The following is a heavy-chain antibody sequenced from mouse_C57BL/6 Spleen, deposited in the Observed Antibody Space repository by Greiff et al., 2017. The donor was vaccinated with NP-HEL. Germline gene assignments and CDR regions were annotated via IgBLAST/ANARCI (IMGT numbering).Heavy chain of an antibody. CDR3: ASYYYGGAMDY. CDR1: GFTFTDYY. CDR2: IRNKANGYTT. J-gene: IGHJ4*01. Sequence: EVKLVESGGGLVQPGGSLSLSCAASGFTFTDYYMSWVRQPPGKALEWLRFIRNKANGYTTEYSASVKGRFTISRDNSQSILYLQMNALRAEDSATYYCASYYYGGAMDYWGQGTSVTVSS. V-gene: IGHV7-3*01. D-gene: IGHD1-1*01.